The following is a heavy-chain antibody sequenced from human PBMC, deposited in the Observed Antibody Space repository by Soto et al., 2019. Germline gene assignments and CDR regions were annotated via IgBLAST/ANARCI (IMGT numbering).Heavy chain of an antibody. CDR1: GYTFTNFA. CDR2: ISGYSGNT. V-gene: IGHV1-18*01. Sequence: ASVKVSCKASGYTFTNFAIRWVRQAPGQGLEWMGGISGYSGNTDYAQNFQGRVALTTDTSTGTAYMELMSLRSDDTAVYYCARKAYTCYGYDSLIGDCYAIDVWGQGTTVTVSS. CDR3: ARKAYTCYGYDSLIGDCYAIDV. J-gene: IGHJ6*02. D-gene: IGHD5-12*01.